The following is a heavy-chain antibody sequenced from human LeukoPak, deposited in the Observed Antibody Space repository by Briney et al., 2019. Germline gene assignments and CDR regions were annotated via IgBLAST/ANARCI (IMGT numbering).Heavy chain of an antibody. CDR3: ARVPDYDFWSGYYLPDGAFDI. D-gene: IGHD3-3*01. Sequence: SETLSLTCTVSGGSISSYYWSWIRQPPGKGLEWIGYIYYSGSTNYNPSLKSRVTISVDTSKNQFSLKLSSVTAADTAVYYCARVPDYDFWSGYYLPDGAFDIWGQGTMVTVSS. CDR2: IYYSGST. V-gene: IGHV4-59*12. CDR1: GGSISSYY. J-gene: IGHJ3*02.